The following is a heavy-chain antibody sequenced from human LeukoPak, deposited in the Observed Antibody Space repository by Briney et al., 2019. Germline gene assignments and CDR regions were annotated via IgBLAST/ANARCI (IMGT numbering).Heavy chain of an antibody. J-gene: IGHJ3*02. CDR2: ISYDGSNK. CDR1: GFTFSSYA. CDR3: AKDQIVVTDAFDI. D-gene: IGHD3-22*01. V-gene: IGHV3-30-3*01. Sequence: PGRSLRLSCAASGFTFSSYAMHWVRQAPGKGLEWVAVISYDGSNKYYADSVKGRFTISRDNSKNTLYLQMNSLRAEDTAVYYCAKDQIVVTDAFDIWGQGTMVTVSS.